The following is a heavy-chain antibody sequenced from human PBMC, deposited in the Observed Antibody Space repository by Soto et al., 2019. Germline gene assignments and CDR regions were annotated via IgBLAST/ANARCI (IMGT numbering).Heavy chain of an antibody. CDR1: GGSISSGGYY. CDR2: IYYSGST. V-gene: IGHV4-31*03. J-gene: IGHJ6*02. D-gene: IGHD3-3*01. Sequence: SETLSLTCTVSGGSISSGGYYWSWIRQHPGKGLEWIGYIYYSGSTYYNPSLKSRVTISVDTSKNQFSLKLSSVTAADTAVYYCAREIGEGSGYFLDGWGQGTTVTVSS. CDR3: AREIGEGSGYFLDG.